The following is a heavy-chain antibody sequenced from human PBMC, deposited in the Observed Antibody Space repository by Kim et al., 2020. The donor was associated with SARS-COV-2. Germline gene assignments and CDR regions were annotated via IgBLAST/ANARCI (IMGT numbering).Heavy chain of an antibody. CDR3: ATEMATTQYYFDY. D-gene: IGHD5-12*01. V-gene: IGHV3-53*01. Sequence: GGSLRLSCAASGFTVSSNYMSWVRQAPGKGLEWVSVIYSGGSTYYADSVKGRFTISRDNSKNTLYLQMNSLRAEDTAVYYCATEMATTQYYFDYWGQGTLVTVSS. CDR1: GFTVSSNY. CDR2: IYSGGST. J-gene: IGHJ4*02.